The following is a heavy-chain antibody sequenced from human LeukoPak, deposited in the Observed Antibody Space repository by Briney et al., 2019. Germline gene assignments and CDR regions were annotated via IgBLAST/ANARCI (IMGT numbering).Heavy chain of an antibody. CDR1: GFTFSSYW. V-gene: IGHV3-7*01. Sequence: GGSLRLSCAASGFTFSSYWMSWVRQAPGKGLEWVANIMKDGSEKYYVDSVKGRFTISRDNAKTSLYLQMNSLRAEDTAVYYCARHLSGVTGYTYGRGIDYWGQGTLVTVSS. J-gene: IGHJ4*02. D-gene: IGHD5-18*01. CDR3: ARHLSGVTGYTYGRGIDY. CDR2: IMKDGSEK.